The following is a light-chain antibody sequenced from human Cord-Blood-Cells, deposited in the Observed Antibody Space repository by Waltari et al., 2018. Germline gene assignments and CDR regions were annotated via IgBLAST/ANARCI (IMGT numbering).Light chain of an antibody. CDR3: CSYAGSSSVV. J-gene: IGLJ2*01. CDR1: SSDAGSYNL. Sequence: QSALPQPASVSGSPGQSITISCTGTSSDAGSYNLVSWYQQHPGKAPKLMIYEGSKRPSGVSNHFSGSKSGNTASLTISGLQAEDEADYYCCSYAGSSSVVFGGGTKLTVL. CDR2: EGS. V-gene: IGLV2-23*01.